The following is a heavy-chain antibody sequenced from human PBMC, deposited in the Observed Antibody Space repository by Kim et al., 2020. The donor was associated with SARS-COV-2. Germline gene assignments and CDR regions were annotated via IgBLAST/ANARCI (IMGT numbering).Heavy chain of an antibody. Sequence: SEKYYVDSVKGQFTLSRYNAKNSLYLQMTGLRVEDTGVYYCVRDPVRRYDYWGQGTLVTVSS. CDR2: SEK. D-gene: IGHD1-1*01. CDR3: VRDPVRRYDY. J-gene: IGHJ4*02. V-gene: IGHV3-7*01.